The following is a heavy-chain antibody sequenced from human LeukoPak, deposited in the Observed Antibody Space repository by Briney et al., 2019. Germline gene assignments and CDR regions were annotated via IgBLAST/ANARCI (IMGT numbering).Heavy chain of an antibody. CDR2: IGGRGGST. J-gene: IGHJ5*02. CDR3: GKEGGA. D-gene: IGHD3-16*01. V-gene: IGHV3-23*01. CDR1: GFRFSDFP. Sequence: GGSLRLSCAASGFRFSDFPMTWVRQAPGKGPEWVSAIGGRGGSTYYADSLGGRFTISRDNSKDMVYLQMNSLKVEDTATYYCGKEGGAWGQGTKVTVSS.